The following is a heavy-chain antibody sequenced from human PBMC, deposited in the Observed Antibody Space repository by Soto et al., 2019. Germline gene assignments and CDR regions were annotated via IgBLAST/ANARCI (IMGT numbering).Heavy chain of an antibody. V-gene: IGHV3-23*01. CDR3: ARDPRYCSSTSCYSVYYYYGMDV. J-gene: IGHJ6*02. CDR2: ISGSGGST. D-gene: IGHD2-2*01. CDR1: GFTFSSYA. Sequence: GGSLRLSCAASGFTFSSYAMSWVRQAPGKGLEWVSAISGSGGSTYYADSVKGRFTISRDNAKNSLYLQMNSLRAEDTAVYYCARDPRYCSSTSCYSVYYYYGMDVWGQGTTVTVSS.